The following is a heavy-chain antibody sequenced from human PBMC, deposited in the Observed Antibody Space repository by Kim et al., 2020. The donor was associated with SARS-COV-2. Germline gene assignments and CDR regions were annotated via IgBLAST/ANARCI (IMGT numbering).Heavy chain of an antibody. J-gene: IGHJ6*02. Sequence: GGSLRLSCAASGFTFSSYWMHWVRQAPGKGLVWVSRINSDGSSTSYADSVKGRFTISRDNAKNTLYLQMNSLRAEDTAVYYCARTRATVYGMDVWGQGTTVTVSS. CDR3: ARTRATVYGMDV. CDR2: INSDGSST. V-gene: IGHV3-74*01. CDR1: GFTFSSYW. D-gene: IGHD4-17*01.